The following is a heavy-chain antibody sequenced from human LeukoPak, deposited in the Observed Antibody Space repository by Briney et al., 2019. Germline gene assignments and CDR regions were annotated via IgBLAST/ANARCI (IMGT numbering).Heavy chain of an antibody. Sequence: PSETLSLTCTVSGGSISSSYYYWGWIRQPPGKGLEWIGSIYYSGSTYYNPSLKSRVTISVDTSKNQFSLRLSSVTAADTAVYYCARLQYCSGTSCYWFDPWGQGTLVTVSS. D-gene: IGHD2-2*01. CDR2: IYYSGST. CDR1: GGSISSSYYY. J-gene: IGHJ5*02. CDR3: ARLQYCSGTSCYWFDP. V-gene: IGHV4-39*07.